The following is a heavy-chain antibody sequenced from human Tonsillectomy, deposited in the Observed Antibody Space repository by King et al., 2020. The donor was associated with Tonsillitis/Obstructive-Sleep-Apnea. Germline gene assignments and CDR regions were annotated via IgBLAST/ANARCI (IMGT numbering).Heavy chain of an antibody. J-gene: IGHJ4*02. CDR1: GGSISSSSYY. CDR2: IYYTGST. D-gene: IGHD3-16*01. V-gene: IGHV4-39*01. Sequence: QLQESGPGLVKPSETLSLTCTVSGGSISSSSYYWGWIRQPPGKGLGWIGSIYYTGSTYYNPSLKSRVTISVDTSDNQFSLKLSSVTAADTAVYFCARHLGGGASYYFDYWGQGTLVSVSS. CDR3: ARHLGGGASYYFDY.